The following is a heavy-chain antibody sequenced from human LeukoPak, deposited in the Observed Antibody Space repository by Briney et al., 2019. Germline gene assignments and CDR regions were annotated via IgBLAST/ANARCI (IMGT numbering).Heavy chain of an antibody. Sequence: GGSLRLSCAASGFTFSSYSMNWVRQAPGKGLEWVAVISYDGSNKYYADSVKGRFTISRDNSKNTLYLQMNSLRAEDTAVYYCANSGSWSQYFDYWGQGTLVTVSS. CDR3: ANSGSWSQYFDY. CDR2: ISYDGSNK. J-gene: IGHJ4*02. V-gene: IGHV3-30*18. D-gene: IGHD6-13*01. CDR1: GFTFSSYS.